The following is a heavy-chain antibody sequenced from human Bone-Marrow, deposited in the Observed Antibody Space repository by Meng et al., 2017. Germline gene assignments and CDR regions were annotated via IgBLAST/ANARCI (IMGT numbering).Heavy chain of an antibody. CDR1: GYTFTSYA. Sequence: VLLTQSRSELKKPGASVNVSFKASGYTFTSYAMNWVRQAPGQGLEWMGWINTNTGNPTYAQGFTGRFVFSLDTSVSTAYLQISSLKAEDTAVYYCARDGVDTAFDYWGQGTLVTVSS. CDR2: INTNTGNP. V-gene: IGHV7-4-1*02. J-gene: IGHJ4*02. CDR3: ARDGVDTAFDY. D-gene: IGHD5-18*01.